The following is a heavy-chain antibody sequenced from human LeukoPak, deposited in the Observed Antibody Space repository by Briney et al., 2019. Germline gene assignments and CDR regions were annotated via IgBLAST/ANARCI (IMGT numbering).Heavy chain of an antibody. Sequence: GGSLRLSCAASGFTFSSYVMHWVRQAPGKGLEWVAFIRYDGSYKYYADSVKGRFTISRDNAKNSLYLQMNSLRAEDTAVYYFARDFVHSSSWFTCFDPWAREPWSPSPQ. CDR1: GFTFSSYV. V-gene: IGHV3-30*02. CDR2: IRYDGSYK. CDR3: ARDFVHSSSWFTCFDP. D-gene: IGHD6-13*01. J-gene: IGHJ5*02.